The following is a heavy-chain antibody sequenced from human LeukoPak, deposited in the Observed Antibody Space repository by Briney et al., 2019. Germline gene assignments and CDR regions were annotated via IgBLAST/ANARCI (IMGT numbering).Heavy chain of an antibody. CDR2: MNPDSANT. V-gene: IGHV1-8*01. CDR1: GYTFTSYD. CDR3: ARGLRGYSYGYLTFFVY. D-gene: IGHD5-18*01. Sequence: ASVKVSCKASGYTFTSYDINWVRQAPGQGLEWMGWMNPDSANTGYAQKFQGRVTMTGNTSISTAYMELSSLRSEDTAVYYCARGLRGYSYGYLTFFVYWGQGTLVTVSS. J-gene: IGHJ4*01.